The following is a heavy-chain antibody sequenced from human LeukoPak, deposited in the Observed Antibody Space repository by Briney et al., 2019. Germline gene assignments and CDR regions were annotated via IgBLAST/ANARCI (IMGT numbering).Heavy chain of an antibody. J-gene: IGHJ6*02. CDR1: GSSISSYY. CDR2: IYYSGST. D-gene: IGHD6-13*01. Sequence: SETLSLTCTVSGSSISSYYWSWIRQPPGKGLEWIGYIYYSGSTNYNPSLKSRVTISVDTSKNQFSLKLSSVTAADTAVYYCASARAAARPNYYYYGMDVWGQGTTVTVSS. V-gene: IGHV4-59*01. CDR3: ASARAAARPNYYYYGMDV.